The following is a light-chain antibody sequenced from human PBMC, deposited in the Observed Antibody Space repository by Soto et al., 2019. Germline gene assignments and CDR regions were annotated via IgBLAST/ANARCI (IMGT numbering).Light chain of an antibody. CDR3: ATWDDSLSGRYV. Sequence: QSVLTQPPSASGAPGKRVTISCSGTSSNIGSYTVNWYQHLPGTAPKLLIFSHNQRPSGVPGRFSASKSGTSASLDISGLQSEDEGDYYCATWDDSLSGRYVFGTGTKVTVL. CDR1: SSNIGSYT. V-gene: IGLV1-44*01. J-gene: IGLJ1*01. CDR2: SHN.